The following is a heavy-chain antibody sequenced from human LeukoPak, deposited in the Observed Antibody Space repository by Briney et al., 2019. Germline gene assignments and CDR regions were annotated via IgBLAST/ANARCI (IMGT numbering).Heavy chain of an antibody. V-gene: IGHV4-4*07. D-gene: IGHD6-19*01. CDR3: ARGKVVAGTPGQNSWDY. CDR1: GGSISSYY. CDR2: IHTSGGT. J-gene: IGHJ4*02. Sequence: SETLSLTCTVSGGSISSYYWNWIRQPAGKGLEWIGRIHTSGGTNYNPSLKSRVTMSVDTSKNQFSPKLSSVTAADTAVYYCARGKVVAGTPGQNSWDYWGQGTLVTVSS.